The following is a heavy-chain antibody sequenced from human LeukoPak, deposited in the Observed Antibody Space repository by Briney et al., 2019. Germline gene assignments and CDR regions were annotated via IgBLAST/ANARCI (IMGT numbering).Heavy chain of an antibody. CDR2: ISGYNGNT. CDR3: ARNRSGYCDY. V-gene: IGHV1-18*01. J-gene: IGHJ4*02. D-gene: IGHD3-3*01. Sequence: ASVTVSCKASGYTFTSYGISWVRQAPGQGLEWMGRISGYNGNTNYAQKLQGRVTMTTDTSTSTAYMELRSLRSDDTAVYYCARNRSGYCDYWGQGTLASVRS. CDR1: GYTFTSYG.